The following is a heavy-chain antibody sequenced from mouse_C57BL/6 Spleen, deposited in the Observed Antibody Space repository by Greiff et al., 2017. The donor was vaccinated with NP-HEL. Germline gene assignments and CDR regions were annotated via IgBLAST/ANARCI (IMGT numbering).Heavy chain of an antibody. V-gene: IGHV5-9*01. CDR3: ASSITTVEAY. J-gene: IGHJ3*01. Sequence: DVQLVESGGGLVKPGGSLKLSCAASGFTFSSYTMSWVRQTPEKRLEWVATISGGGGNTYYPDSVKGRFTISRDNAKNTLYLQMSSLRSEDTALYYCASSITTVEAYWGQGTLVTVSA. CDR1: GFTFSSYT. CDR2: ISGGGGNT. D-gene: IGHD1-1*01.